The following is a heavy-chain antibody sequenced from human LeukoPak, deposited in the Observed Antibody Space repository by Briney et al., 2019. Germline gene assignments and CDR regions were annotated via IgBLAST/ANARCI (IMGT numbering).Heavy chain of an antibody. CDR2: MTSDTKTI. CDR3: ARNLPAADY. V-gene: IGHV3-11*04. Sequence: PGGSLRLSCAASGFTFSVYSMNWIRQAPGKGLEWISYMTSDTKTIHHADSVKGRFIISRDNARKSLYLQMNSLRAEDTAVYYCARNLPAADYWGQGTLVTVSS. J-gene: IGHJ4*02. CDR1: GFTFSVYS. D-gene: IGHD2-2*01.